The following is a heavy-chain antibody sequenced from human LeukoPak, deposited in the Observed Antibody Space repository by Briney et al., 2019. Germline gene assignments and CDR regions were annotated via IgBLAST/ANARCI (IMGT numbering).Heavy chain of an antibody. J-gene: IGHJ4*02. V-gene: IGHV1-24*01. Sequence: ASEKVSCKASGYTLTELSMHWVRQAPGKGLEWMGGFDPEDGETIYAEKFQGRVTMTEDTSTDTAYMELSSLRSEDTAVYYCATVPTRPYYDFWSGYPLDYWGQGTLVTVSS. D-gene: IGHD3-3*01. CDR3: ATVPTRPYYDFWSGYPLDY. CDR1: GYTLTELS. CDR2: FDPEDGET.